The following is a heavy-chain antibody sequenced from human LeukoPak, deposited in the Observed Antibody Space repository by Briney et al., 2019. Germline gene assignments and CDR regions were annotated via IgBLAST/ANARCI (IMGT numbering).Heavy chain of an antibody. J-gene: IGHJ4*02. CDR2: ISTSGVST. Sequence: GGSLRLSCAASGFTFSSYAMSWVRQAPGKGLEWVSAISTSGVSTHYADSVKGRFTISRDNSKNTLYLQMNSLRAEDTAVYYCARVTYGSGTYGAFDYWGQGTLVTVSS. V-gene: IGHV3-23*01. CDR1: GFTFSSYA. D-gene: IGHD3-10*01. CDR3: ARVTYGSGTYGAFDY.